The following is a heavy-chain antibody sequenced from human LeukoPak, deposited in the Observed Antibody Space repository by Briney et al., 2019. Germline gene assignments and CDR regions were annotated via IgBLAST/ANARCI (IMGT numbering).Heavy chain of an antibody. V-gene: IGHV1-8*01. Sequence: GASVKVSCKASGYTFTSYDINWVRQATGQGLEWMGWMNPNSGNTGYAQKFQGRVTMTRNTSISTAYMELNSLRAEDTAVYYCARARRWLQLDFDYWGQGTLVTVSS. CDR2: MNPNSGNT. CDR3: ARARRWLQLDFDY. D-gene: IGHD5-24*01. CDR1: GYTFTSYD. J-gene: IGHJ4*02.